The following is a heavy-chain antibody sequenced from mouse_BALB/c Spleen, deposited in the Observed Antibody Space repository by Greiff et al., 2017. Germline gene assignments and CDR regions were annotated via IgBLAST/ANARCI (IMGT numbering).Heavy chain of an antibody. CDR2: ISYSGST. CDR3: ASYYGSSPFAS. D-gene: IGHD1-1*01. V-gene: IGHV3-2*02. CDR1: GYSITSDYA. Sequence: EVKLQESGPGLVKPSQSLSLTCTVTGYSITSDYAWNWIRQFPGNKLEWMGYISYSGSTSYNPSLKSRISITRDTSKNQFFLQLNSVTTEDTATYYCASYYGSSPFASWGQGTLVTVSA. J-gene: IGHJ3*01.